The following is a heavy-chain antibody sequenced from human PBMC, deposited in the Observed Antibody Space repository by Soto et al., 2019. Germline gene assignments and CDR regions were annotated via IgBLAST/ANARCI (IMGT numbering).Heavy chain of an antibody. CDR3: ARSPSIAAAGNYYYYYYGMDV. CDR2: IYPGDSDT. Sequence: GESLKISCKGSGYSFTSYWIGWLRQMPGKGLEWMGIIYPGDSDTRYSPSFQGQVTISADKSISTAYLQWSSLKASDTAMYYSARSPSIAAAGNYYYYYYGMDVWGQGTTVTVSS. D-gene: IGHD6-13*01. CDR1: GYSFTSYW. J-gene: IGHJ6*02. V-gene: IGHV5-51*01.